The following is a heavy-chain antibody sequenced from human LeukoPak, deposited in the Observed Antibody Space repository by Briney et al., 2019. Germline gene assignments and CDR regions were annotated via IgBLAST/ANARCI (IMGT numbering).Heavy chain of an antibody. CDR3: AKDSGHCSGGSCFYFDF. CDR2: ISYDGSNK. D-gene: IGHD2-15*01. J-gene: IGHJ4*02. Sequence: GGSLRLSCAASGFTFSSYGIHWVRQAPGKGLEWVAVISYDGSNKYYGDSVKGRFTISRDNSKSTLYVQMNSLRPDDTAVYYCAKDSGHCSGGSCFYFDFWGQGTLVTVSS. CDR1: GFTFSSYG. V-gene: IGHV3-30*18.